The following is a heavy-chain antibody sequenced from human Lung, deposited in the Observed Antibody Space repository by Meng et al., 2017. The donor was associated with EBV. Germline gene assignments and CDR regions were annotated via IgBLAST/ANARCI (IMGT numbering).Heavy chain of an antibody. CDR1: GYTFTDYF. Sequence: QLPLVQSGAEVMKPGASLRVSCRASGYTFTDYFLLWVRQAPGQGLEWLGTINPNNGGTNYAQRFQDRVTLTRDTSTSTVYMELSSLGSEDTALYYCAREKSPGHFDYLGQGSLVTVSS. CDR2: INPNNGGT. J-gene: IGHJ4*02. V-gene: IGHV1-46*01. CDR3: AREKSPGHFDY.